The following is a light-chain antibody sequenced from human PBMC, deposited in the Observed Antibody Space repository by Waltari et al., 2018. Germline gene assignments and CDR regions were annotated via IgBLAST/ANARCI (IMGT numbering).Light chain of an antibody. CDR2: DVR. V-gene: IGLV2-11*01. Sequence: QSALTQPRSVSGSPGQSVTISCTGTSSDVGGYKYVSWYQQHPGKAPKLMIFDVRNRPSGVPYRFSGSKSGSSASLTISGLQAEDEADYYCCSHAGTRWVFGGGTKVTVL. CDR1: SSDVGGYKY. J-gene: IGLJ3*02. CDR3: CSHAGTRWV.